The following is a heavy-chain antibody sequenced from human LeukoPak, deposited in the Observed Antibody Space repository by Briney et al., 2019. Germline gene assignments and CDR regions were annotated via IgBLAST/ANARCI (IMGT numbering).Heavy chain of an antibody. CDR2: IDPNSGDT. J-gene: IGHJ4*02. CDR1: GYTFTGYY. Sequence: GASVKVSCKASGYTFTGYYIHWVRQAPGQGLEWMGWIDPNSGDTNYAQKFQGRVTLTRDTSIRTAYMELSRLSSDDTAVYYCARDRPARGSEIDFWGQGTLVTVPS. V-gene: IGHV1-2*02. D-gene: IGHD6-6*01. CDR3: ARDRPARGSEIDF.